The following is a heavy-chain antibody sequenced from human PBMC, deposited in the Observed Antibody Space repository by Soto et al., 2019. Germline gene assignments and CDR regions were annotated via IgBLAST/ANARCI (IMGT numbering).Heavy chain of an antibody. CDR2: INSDGSIA. V-gene: IGHV3-74*01. CDR3: ARAKASGTAALVS. D-gene: IGHD3-10*01. J-gene: IGHJ5*01. Sequence: EVQVVESGGGLVQPGGSLRLSCAASGFIFNTYWMHWVRQAPGKGLVWISRINSDGSIADYADSVRGRITISRDNTKNTVYLQMNSLRVEDTAVYYCARAKASGTAALVSWGQGTLVNVAA. CDR1: GFIFNTYW.